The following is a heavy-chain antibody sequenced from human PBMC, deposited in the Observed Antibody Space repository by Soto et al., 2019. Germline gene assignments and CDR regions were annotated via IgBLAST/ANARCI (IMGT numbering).Heavy chain of an antibody. CDR2: TYYSGST. D-gene: IGHD6-13*01. Sequence: PSETLSLTCTVSGGSISSSSYYWGWIRQPPGKGLEWIGSTYYSGSTYYNPSLKSRVTISVDTSKNQFSLKLSSVTAADTAVYYCARQTEGGAEAGTIFAFDIWGQGTMVTVSS. V-gene: IGHV4-39*01. CDR3: ARQTEGGAEAGTIFAFDI. J-gene: IGHJ3*02. CDR1: GGSISSSSYY.